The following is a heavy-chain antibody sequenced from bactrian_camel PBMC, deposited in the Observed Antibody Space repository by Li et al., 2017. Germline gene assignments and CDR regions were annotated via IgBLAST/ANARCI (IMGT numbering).Heavy chain of an antibody. Sequence: VQLVESGGGLVEPGGSLRVSCEASGFSFGGSSMTWVRQAPGKGLEWLGYINSGSSKIYYGDSVKGRFTISRDDGRDTLYLQLAGLKTEDTAMYYCTTAAVGRVPAERGRGTQVTVS. CDR1: GFSFGGSS. D-gene: IGHD2*01. CDR2: INSGSSKI. J-gene: IGHJ4*01. CDR3: TTAAVGRVPAE. V-gene: IGHV3S37*01.